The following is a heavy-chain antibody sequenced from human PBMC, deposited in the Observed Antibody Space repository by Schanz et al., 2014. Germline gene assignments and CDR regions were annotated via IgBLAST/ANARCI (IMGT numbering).Heavy chain of an antibody. J-gene: IGHJ4*02. Sequence: QLQLVQSGAEVKKPGSSVKVSCKLSGGTFSSYTISWMRQAPGQGLEWMGKIIPVLNIATYAQRFQGRVSITADTSTNTAYMELSGLRSEDTAVYYCARDQSPYTNSSDVRYFDYWGQGTRVTVSS. D-gene: IGHD6-6*01. V-gene: IGHV1-69*08. CDR1: GGTFSSYT. CDR2: IIPVLNIA. CDR3: ARDQSPYTNSSDVRYFDY.